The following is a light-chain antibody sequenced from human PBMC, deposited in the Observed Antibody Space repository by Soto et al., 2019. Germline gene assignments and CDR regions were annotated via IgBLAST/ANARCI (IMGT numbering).Light chain of an antibody. CDR2: LEGSGSY. Sequence: QPVLTQSSSASASLGSSVKLTCTLSSGHSSYIIAWHQQQPGKAPRYLMKLEGSGSYNKGSGVPDRFSGSSSGADRYLTISNLQFEDEADYYCETWASNTQVFGGGTQVTVL. CDR3: ETWASNTQV. CDR1: SGHSSYI. V-gene: IGLV4-60*02. J-gene: IGLJ3*02.